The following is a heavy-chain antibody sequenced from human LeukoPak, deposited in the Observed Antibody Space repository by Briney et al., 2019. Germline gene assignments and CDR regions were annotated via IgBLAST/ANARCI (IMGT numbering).Heavy chain of an antibody. D-gene: IGHD2-15*01. CDR2: IYYSGST. CDR3: ARVTKAVAAFDY. V-gene: IGHV4-59*01. CDR1: GGSISSYY. J-gene: IGHJ4*02. Sequence: SETLSLTCTVSGGSISSYYWSWIRQPPGKGLEWIGYIYYSGSTNYNPSLKSRVTISVDTSKNQFSLKLSSVTAADTAVYYCARVTKAVAAFDYWGQGTLVTVSS.